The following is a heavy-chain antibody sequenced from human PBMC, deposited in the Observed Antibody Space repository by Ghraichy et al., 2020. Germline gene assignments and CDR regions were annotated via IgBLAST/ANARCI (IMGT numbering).Heavy chain of an antibody. J-gene: IGHJ4*02. V-gene: IGHV4-39*01. Sequence: SQTLSLTCTVSGGSIGSSGYYWGWIRQPPGKGLEWIGSLYYGANSYYNPSLKSRVTISMYTPNNQFSLKLSSVTAADTAIYYCARVGARAAAGVIDYWGQGALVTVSS. CDR2: LYYGANS. CDR1: GGSIGSSGYY. D-gene: IGHD6-13*01. CDR3: ARVGARAAAGVIDY.